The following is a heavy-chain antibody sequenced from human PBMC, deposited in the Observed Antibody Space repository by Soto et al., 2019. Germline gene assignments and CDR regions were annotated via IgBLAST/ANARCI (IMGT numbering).Heavy chain of an antibody. Sequence: HPGGSLRLSCAASGFTVSSNYMSWVRQAPGKGLEWVSVIYSGGSTYYADSVKGRFTISRDNSKNTLYLQMNSLRAEDTAVYYCARAPVYDSSGYYIYWGQGALVTVSS. V-gene: IGHV3-53*01. D-gene: IGHD3-22*01. J-gene: IGHJ4*02. CDR3: ARAPVYDSSGYYIY. CDR2: IYSGGST. CDR1: GFTVSSNY.